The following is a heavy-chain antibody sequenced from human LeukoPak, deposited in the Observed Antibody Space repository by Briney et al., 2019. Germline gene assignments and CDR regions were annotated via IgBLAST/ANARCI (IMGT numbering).Heavy chain of an antibody. D-gene: IGHD5-18*01. CDR1: GHSPSSYA. CDR3: AKGVYCYSYFDY. Sequence: GGSLRLSCVASGHSPSSYAMGWVRPAPGGGRGWVSAISSNGGSTYYAESVKSRFTIYRDNSKDTRYLKMHRLRAEDTAVYYCAKGVYCYSYFDYWGQGTLVTVSS. J-gene: IGHJ4*02. CDR2: ISSNGGST. V-gene: IGHV3-23*01.